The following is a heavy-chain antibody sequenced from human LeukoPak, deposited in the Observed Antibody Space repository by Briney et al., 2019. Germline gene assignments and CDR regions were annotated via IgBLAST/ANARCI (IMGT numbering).Heavy chain of an antibody. CDR1: GFTFSSYS. V-gene: IGHV3-48*02. Sequence: GGSLRLSCAASGFTFSSYSMNWVRQAPGKGLEWVSHITASGTAMFYAHSVKGRFTISRDNAKNSLYLQMNSLRDEDTAVYYCASSGSYRFDYWGQGTLVTVSS. CDR2: ITASGTAM. CDR3: ASSGSYRFDY. J-gene: IGHJ4*02. D-gene: IGHD1-26*01.